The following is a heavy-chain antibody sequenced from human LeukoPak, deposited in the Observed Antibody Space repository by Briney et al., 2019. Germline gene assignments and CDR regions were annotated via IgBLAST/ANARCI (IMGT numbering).Heavy chain of an antibody. V-gene: IGHV3-30*02. CDR3: AKGRRDGYKGYFDY. CDR2: IRSDGSNK. Sequence: GGSLRLSCAASGFTFGSYGMHWVRQAPGKGLEWVTFIRSDGSNKYYADSVKGRFTISRDNSKNTLYLQMNSLRAEDTAVYYCAKGRRDGYKGYFDYWGQGTLVTVSS. J-gene: IGHJ4*02. D-gene: IGHD5-24*01. CDR1: GFTFGSYG.